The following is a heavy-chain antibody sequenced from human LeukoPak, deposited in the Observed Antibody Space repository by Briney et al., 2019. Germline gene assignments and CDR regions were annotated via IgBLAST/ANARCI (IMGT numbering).Heavy chain of an antibody. CDR3: ARAHCSSTSCYRWGYYYYYMDV. J-gene: IGHJ6*03. D-gene: IGHD2-2*02. V-gene: IGHV1-8*01. CDR2: MNPNSGNT. CDR1: GYTFTSYD. Sequence: ASVKVSFKSSGYTFTSYDINWVRQATGQGLEWMGLMNPNSGNTGYAQKFQGRVTMTTNTSISTAYMALSSLRSEDTAVYYCARAHCSSTSCYRWGYYYYYMDVWGKGTTVTVSS.